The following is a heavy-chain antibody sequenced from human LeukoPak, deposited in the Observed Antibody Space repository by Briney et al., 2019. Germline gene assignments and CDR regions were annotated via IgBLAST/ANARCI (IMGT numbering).Heavy chain of an antibody. V-gene: IGHV3-7*01. D-gene: IGHD3-3*01. J-gene: IGHJ4*02. CDR3: VVYDFWSGYSPDY. Sequence: GGSLRLSCAASGFTFSSYGMSWVRQAPGKGLEGVANIKQDGSEKYYVDSVKGRFTISRDNAKNSLYLQMNSLRAEDTAVYYCVVYDFWSGYSPDYWGQGTLVTVSS. CDR2: IKQDGSEK. CDR1: GFTFSSYG.